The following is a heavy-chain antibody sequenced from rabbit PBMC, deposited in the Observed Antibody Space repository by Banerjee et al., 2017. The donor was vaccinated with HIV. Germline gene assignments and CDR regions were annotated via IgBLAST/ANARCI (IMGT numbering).Heavy chain of an antibody. V-gene: IGHV1S40*01. Sequence: WVRQAPGKGLEWIACINAVTGKAVYASWAKGRFTFSKTSSTTVTLQMTSLTAADTATYFCARLGHADYPYAYGLKLWGPGTLVTVS. CDR2: INAVTGKA. J-gene: IGHJ4*01. D-gene: IGHD6-1*01. CDR3: ARLGHADYPYAYGLKL.